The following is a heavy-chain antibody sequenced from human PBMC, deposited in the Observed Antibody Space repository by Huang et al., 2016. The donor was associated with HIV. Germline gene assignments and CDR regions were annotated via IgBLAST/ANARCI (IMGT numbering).Heavy chain of an antibody. D-gene: IGHD3-22*01. Sequence: QVQLEQWGAGLLKASETLSLTCAVYGGSFSGYYWNWLRQAPGKGQEWVGEINHSGNTNYNPSLKSRVNMSVDTSKSQFSLYLTSLSAADTGTYFCARRYNSRRDYWGRGTLVTVHS. V-gene: IGHV4-34*02. J-gene: IGHJ4*02. CDR2: INHSGNT. CDR1: GGSFSGYY. CDR3: ARRYNSRRDY.